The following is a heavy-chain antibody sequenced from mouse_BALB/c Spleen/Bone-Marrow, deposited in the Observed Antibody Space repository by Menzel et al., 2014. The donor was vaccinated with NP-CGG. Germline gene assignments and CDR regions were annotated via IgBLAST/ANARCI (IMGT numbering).Heavy chain of an antibody. CDR2: ISYSGST. Sequence: DVHLVESGPGLVKPSQSLSLTCTVTGYSITSDYAWNWIRQFPGNKLEWMGYISYSGSTSYNPSLKSRISITRDTSKNQFFLQLNSVTTEDTATYYCARDRGMDYWGQGTSVTVSS. J-gene: IGHJ4*01. V-gene: IGHV3-2*02. CDR1: GYSITSDYA. CDR3: ARDRGMDY.